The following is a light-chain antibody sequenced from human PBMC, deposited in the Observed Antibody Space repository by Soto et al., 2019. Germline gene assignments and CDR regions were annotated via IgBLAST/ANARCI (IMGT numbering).Light chain of an antibody. CDR2: DAS. CDR3: QQYNHYWT. CDR1: QSINSW. Sequence: DSHMAQAPASLSASVVDIVTNTCRASQSINSWLAWYQQKPGKAPKLLIYDASSLQSGVPSRFSGSGSGTEFTLTISSLQPDDFATYYCQQYNHYWTFGQGTKVDIK. J-gene: IGKJ1*01. V-gene: IGKV1-5*01.